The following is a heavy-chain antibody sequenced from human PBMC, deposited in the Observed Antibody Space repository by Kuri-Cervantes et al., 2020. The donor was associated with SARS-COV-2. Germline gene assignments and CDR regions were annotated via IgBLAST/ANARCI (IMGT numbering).Heavy chain of an antibody. J-gene: IGHJ4*02. CDR3: ARGPVIVGDTRRRVLDY. CDR1: GGSFSGYY. Sequence: GSLRLSCAVYGGSFSGYYWSWIRQPPGKGQEWIGEINHSGSTNYNPSLKSRVTISVDTSKNQFSLKLSSVTAADTAVYYCARGPVIVGDTRRRVLDYWGQGTLVTVSS. D-gene: IGHD1-26*01. CDR2: INHSGST. V-gene: IGHV4-34*01.